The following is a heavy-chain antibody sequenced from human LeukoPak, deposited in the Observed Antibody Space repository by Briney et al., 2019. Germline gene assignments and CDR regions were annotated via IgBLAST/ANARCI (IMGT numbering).Heavy chain of an antibody. CDR1: GFIFSDYW. D-gene: IGHD6-19*01. CDR3: ARAPTFSGWFDY. J-gene: IGHJ4*02. V-gene: IGHV3-7*01. CDR2: IKQDGSEK. Sequence: GGSLRLSCAASGFIFSDYWMSWVRQAPGRGLEWVANIKQDGSEKYYVDSVKGRFTISRDNAKNSLYLQMNSLRVEDTAVYYCARAPTFSGWFDYWGQGTLVTVSS.